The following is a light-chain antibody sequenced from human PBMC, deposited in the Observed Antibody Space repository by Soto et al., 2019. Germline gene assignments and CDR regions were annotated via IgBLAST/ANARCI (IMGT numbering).Light chain of an antibody. CDR1: QGIRND. CDR3: QQLHGYPIT. CDR2: AAS. V-gene: IGKV1-17*01. Sequence: IQRTQSPSSLSASVVDRVTITFRASQGIRNDLGWYQQKPGKAPKLLIYAASNFQSGVPSRFSGSGSGTHFTLTISSLQPEDFATYYCQQLHGYPITFGQGTRLEIK. J-gene: IGKJ5*01.